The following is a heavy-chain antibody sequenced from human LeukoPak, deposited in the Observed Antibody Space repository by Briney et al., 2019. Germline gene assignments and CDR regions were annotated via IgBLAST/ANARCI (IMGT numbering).Heavy chain of an antibody. Sequence: KSSQTLSLTCTVSGGSVSSGDYYWSWIRQPPGKGLEWIGYIHYSGSTYYNPSLKSRVTISVGTSKNQFSLKLSSVTAADTAVYYCARGSGYSYDPRHYYYYYYMDVWGKGTTVTVSS. CDR1: GGSVSSGDYY. V-gene: IGHV4-30-4*08. CDR3: ARGSGYSYDPRHYYYYYYMDV. D-gene: IGHD5-18*01. CDR2: IHYSGST. J-gene: IGHJ6*03.